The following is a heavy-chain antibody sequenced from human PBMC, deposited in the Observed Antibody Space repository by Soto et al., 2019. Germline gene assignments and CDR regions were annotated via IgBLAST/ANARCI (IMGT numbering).Heavy chain of an antibody. D-gene: IGHD3-3*01. CDR1: GGSISSGGYY. V-gene: IGHV4-31*03. Sequence: SETLSLTCTVSGGSISSGGYYWSWIRQHPGKGLEWIGYIYYSGSTYYNPSLKSRVTISVDTSKNQFSLKLSSVTAADTAVYYCARVVVGRSGYPNWFDPWGQGTLVTVSS. CDR3: ARVVVGRSGYPNWFDP. CDR2: IYYSGST. J-gene: IGHJ5*02.